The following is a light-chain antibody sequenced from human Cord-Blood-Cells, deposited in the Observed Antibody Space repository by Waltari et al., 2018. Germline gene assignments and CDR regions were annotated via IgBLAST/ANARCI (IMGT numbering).Light chain of an antibody. V-gene: IGLV2-14*01. Sequence: QSALTQPASVSGSPGQSITISCTGTSSDVGGYNYVSWYQQHPGKAPKLMIYEVSNRLSGVSNRFSGSKSGNTASLTISALQAEDEADYYCSSYTSSSTYVFGTGTKVTVL. CDR2: EVS. CDR1: SSDVGGYNY. CDR3: SSYTSSSTYV. J-gene: IGLJ1*01.